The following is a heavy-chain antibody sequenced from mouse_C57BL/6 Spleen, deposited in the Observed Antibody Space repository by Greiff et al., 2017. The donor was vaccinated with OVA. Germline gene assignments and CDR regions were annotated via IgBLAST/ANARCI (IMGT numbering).Heavy chain of an antibody. CDR3: ATEGRQLSYFDY. CDR1: GYTFTDYY. V-gene: IGHV1-26*01. CDR2: INPNNGGT. Sequence: EVQLQQSGPELVKPGASVKISCKASGYTFTDYYMNWVKQSHGKSLEWIGDINPNNGGTSYNQKFKGKATLTVDKSSSTAYMELRSLTSEDSAVYYCATEGRQLSYFDYWGQGTTLTVSS. J-gene: IGHJ2*01. D-gene: IGHD3-2*02.